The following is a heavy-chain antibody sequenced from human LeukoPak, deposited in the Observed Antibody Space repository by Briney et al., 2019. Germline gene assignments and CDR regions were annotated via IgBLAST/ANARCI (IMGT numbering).Heavy chain of an antibody. V-gene: IGHV1-2*02. CDR2: INPNSGGT. J-gene: IGHJ4*02. CDR3: ARQTAIVTNYYDSSGLDY. Sequence: GASVKVSCKASGYTFTGYYMHWVRQAPGQGLEWMGWINPNSGGTNYAQKFQGRVTMTRDTSISTAYMELSRLRSDDTAVYYCARQTAIVTNYYDSSGLDYWGQGTLVTVSS. CDR1: GYTFTGYY. D-gene: IGHD3-22*01.